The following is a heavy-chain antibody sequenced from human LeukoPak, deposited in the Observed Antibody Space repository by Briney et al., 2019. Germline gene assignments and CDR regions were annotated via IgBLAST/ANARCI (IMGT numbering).Heavy chain of an antibody. J-gene: IGHJ4*02. CDR1: GFTFSSYS. CDR3: ARVSDAYDYFFDY. V-gene: IGHV3-21*01. CDR2: VSRRSSFI. Sequence: GGSLRLSCAASGFTFSSYSMNWVRQAPGKGLEWVSSVSRRSSFIFYADSVQGRFTISRDDAKDSLFLQLNSLRAEDTAMYYCARVSDAYDYFFDYWGQGTLVTVSS. D-gene: IGHD5-12*01.